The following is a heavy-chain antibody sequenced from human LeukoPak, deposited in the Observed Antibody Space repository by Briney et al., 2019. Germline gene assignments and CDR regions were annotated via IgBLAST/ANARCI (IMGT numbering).Heavy chain of an antibody. CDR3: ARPPPPPYDSSGYFSRYYYYYMDV. CDR2: MKQDGSEK. D-gene: IGHD3-22*01. Sequence: PGGSLRLSCAASGFTFSSYWMSWVRQAPGKGLEWVANMKQDGSEKYYVDSVKGRFTISRDNAKNSLYLQMNSLRAEDTAVYYCARPPPPPYDSSGYFSRYYYYYMDVWGKGTTVTVSS. CDR1: GFTFSSYW. V-gene: IGHV3-7*01. J-gene: IGHJ6*03.